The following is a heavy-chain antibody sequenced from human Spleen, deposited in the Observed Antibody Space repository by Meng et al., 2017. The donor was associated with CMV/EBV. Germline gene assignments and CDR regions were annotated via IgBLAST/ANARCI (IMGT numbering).Heavy chain of an antibody. J-gene: IGHJ6*02. Sequence: YADSVKGRFTISRDNSKNTLYLQMNSLRAEDTAVYYCARDQGDGMDVWGQGTTVTVSS. V-gene: IGHV3-53*01. CDR3: ARDQGDGMDV.